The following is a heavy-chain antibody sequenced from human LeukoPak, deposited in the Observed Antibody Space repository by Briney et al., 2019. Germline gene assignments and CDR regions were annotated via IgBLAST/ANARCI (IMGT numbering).Heavy chain of an antibody. CDR2: IYSGGST. V-gene: IGHV3-53*01. J-gene: IGHJ4*02. D-gene: IGHD1-26*01. CDR3: ARDPKVGATSSTSY. Sequence: GGSLRLSCAASGFTVSSNYMSWVRQAPGKGLEWVSVIYSGGSTYYADSVKGRFTISRDNSKNTLYLQINSLRAEDTAVYYCARDPKVGATSSTSYWGQGTLVTVSS. CDR1: GFTVSSNY.